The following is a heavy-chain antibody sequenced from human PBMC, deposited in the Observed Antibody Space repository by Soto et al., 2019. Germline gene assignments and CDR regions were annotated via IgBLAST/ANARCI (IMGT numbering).Heavy chain of an antibody. D-gene: IGHD1-20*01. CDR2: INHVGGT. CDR3: ARSLHNWNQLDY. CDR1: GGFLSESY. V-gene: IGHV4-34*01. J-gene: IGHJ4*02. Sequence: SETLSLTCAVYGGFLSESYWTWIRQPPGKGLEWIGEINHVGGTNYNPSLKSRVTISVDTPQNQFSLKLSSVTAADTAVYYCARSLHNWNQLDYWGQGALVTSPQ.